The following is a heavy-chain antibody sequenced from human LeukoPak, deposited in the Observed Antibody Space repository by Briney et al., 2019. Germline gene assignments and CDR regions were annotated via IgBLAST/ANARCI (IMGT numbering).Heavy chain of an antibody. V-gene: IGHV4-59*08. D-gene: IGHD3-10*01. CDR1: GGSISSYY. CDR3: ARHYPRITMVRGADYFDY. J-gene: IGHJ4*02. Sequence: SETLSLTCTVSGGSISSYYWSWIRQPPGKGLEWIGYIYYSGSTNYNPSLESRVTISVDTSKNQFSLKLSSVTAADTAVYYCARHYPRITMVRGADYFDYWGQGTLVTVSS. CDR2: IYYSGST.